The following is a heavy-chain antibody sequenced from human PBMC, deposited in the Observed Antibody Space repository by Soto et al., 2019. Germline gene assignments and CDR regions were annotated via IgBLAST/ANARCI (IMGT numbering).Heavy chain of an antibody. CDR1: GNTVPNYA. CDR3: AIDDSGFSGSHDINYFNY. Sequence: QVQLVQSGAELKKPGASVKVSCKASGNTVPNYAIHWVRQAPGQRLEWMGWINGGNGNTYYSENFQGRVTFTRDTSAGTVYMQLSSQTSEDTAVYYCAIDDSGFSGSHDINYFNYWGQGALVTSSS. D-gene: IGHD1-26*01. J-gene: IGHJ4*02. V-gene: IGHV1-3*01. CDR2: INGGNGNT.